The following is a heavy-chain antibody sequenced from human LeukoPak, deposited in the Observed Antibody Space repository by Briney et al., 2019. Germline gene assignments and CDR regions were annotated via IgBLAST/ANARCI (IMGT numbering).Heavy chain of an antibody. V-gene: IGHV3-30-3*01. CDR1: GFTFSSYA. J-gene: IGHJ5*02. D-gene: IGHD3-10*01. CDR3: AREGVLLSYET. CDR2: ISYDGSNK. Sequence: PGGSLRLSCAAPGFTFSSYAMHWVRQAPGKGLEWVAVISYDGSNKYYADSVKGRFTISRDNSKNTLYLQMNSLRAEDTAAYYCAREGVLLSYETWGQGTLVTVSS.